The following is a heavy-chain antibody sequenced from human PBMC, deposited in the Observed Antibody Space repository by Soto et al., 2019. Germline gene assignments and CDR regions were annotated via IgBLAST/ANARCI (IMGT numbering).Heavy chain of an antibody. CDR3: ARPIAVAGTRPPGIFAGMDV. Sequence: GESLKISCAASGFTFSSYSMNWVRQAPGKGLEWVSSISSSSSYIYYADSVKGRFTISRDNAKNSLYLQMNSLRAEETAVYYCARPIAVAGTRPPGIFAGMDVWGQGTTVTVSS. CDR2: ISSSSSYI. D-gene: IGHD6-19*01. J-gene: IGHJ6*02. V-gene: IGHV3-21*01. CDR1: GFTFSSYS.